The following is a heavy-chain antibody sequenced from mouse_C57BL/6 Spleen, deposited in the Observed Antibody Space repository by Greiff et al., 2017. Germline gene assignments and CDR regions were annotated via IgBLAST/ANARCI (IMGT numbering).Heavy chain of an antibody. D-gene: IGHD1-1*01. CDR3: AREGGSSYVDY. CDR1: GYSITSGYY. V-gene: IGHV3-6*01. CDR2: ISYDGSN. Sequence: VQLQQSGPGLVKPSQSLSLTCSVTGYSITSGYYWNWIRQFPGNKLEWMGYISYDGSNNYNPSLKNRISITRDTSKNQFFLKLNSVTTEDTATYYCAREGGSSYVDYWGQGTTLTVSS. J-gene: IGHJ2*01.